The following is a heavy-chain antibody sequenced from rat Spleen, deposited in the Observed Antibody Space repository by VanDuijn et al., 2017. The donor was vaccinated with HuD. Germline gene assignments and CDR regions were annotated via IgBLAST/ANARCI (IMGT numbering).Heavy chain of an antibody. CDR1: GFIFSNYY. J-gene: IGHJ3*01. Sequence: EVQLVESGGGLVQPGRSMSLSCAASGFIFSNYYMAWVRQAPTKGLEWVASISPSGGSTYYPDSVKGRFTISRDKAKSTLYLQMNSLRSEDTATYYCSRDTEATVWFAYWGEGTLVTVSS. D-gene: IGHD1-11*01. CDR3: SRDTEATVWFAY. V-gene: IGHV5-25*01. CDR2: ISPSGGST.